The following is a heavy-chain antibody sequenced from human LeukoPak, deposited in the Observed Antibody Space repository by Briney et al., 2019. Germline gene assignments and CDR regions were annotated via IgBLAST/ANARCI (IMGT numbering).Heavy chain of an antibody. CDR3: ARNGPHNWFDT. D-gene: IGHD2-8*01. V-gene: IGHV3-74*01. Sequence: GGSLRLSCAASGITFGNNWMHWVRQGPGNGLVWISRINSDGGGAIYADSVKGRFTVSRDNAKNTLYLQMNRLRAEDTAVYYCARNGPHNWFDTWGQGTLVTVSS. CDR2: INSDGGGA. J-gene: IGHJ5*01. CDR1: GITFGNNW.